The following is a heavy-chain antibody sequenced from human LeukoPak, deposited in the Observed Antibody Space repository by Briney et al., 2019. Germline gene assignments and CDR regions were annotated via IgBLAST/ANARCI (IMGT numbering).Heavy chain of an antibody. CDR2: IKQGGSEK. V-gene: IGHV3-7*03. CDR3: GGGDGDSLRREDFDY. D-gene: IGHD4-17*01. CDR1: GFTFSSYW. J-gene: IGHJ4*02. Sequence: PGGSLRPSCAASGFTFSSYWMSWVRQAPGKGLEWVANIKQGGSEKYYVDSVKGRFTISRDNAKNSLYLQMNSLRAEDTAVYYCGGGDGDSLRREDFDYWGQGTLVTVSS.